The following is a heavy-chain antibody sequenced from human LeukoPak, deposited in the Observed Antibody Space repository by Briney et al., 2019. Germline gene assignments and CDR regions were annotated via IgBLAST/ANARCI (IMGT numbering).Heavy chain of an antibody. CDR2: IYTSGDT. D-gene: IGHD1-26*01. V-gene: IGHV3-66*01. CDR1: GVTVSGSY. J-gene: IGHJ4*02. Sequence: PGGSLRLSCAASGVTVSGSYMSWVRQAPGKGLEWVSVIYTSGDTYYADSVKGRFTISRDSSKNTLHLQMNSLRTEDTAVYYCVRVRYSGSWFPVPNFDCWGQGTLVTVSS. CDR3: VRVRYSGSWFPVPNFDC.